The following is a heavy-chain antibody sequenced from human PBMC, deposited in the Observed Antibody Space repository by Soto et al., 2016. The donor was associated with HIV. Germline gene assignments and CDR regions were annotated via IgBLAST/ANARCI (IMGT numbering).Heavy chain of an antibody. CDR3: ARDIRYYYGSGSYYTGGMDV. CDR1: GFTFSSYW. J-gene: IGHJ6*02. V-gene: IGHV3-74*01. D-gene: IGHD3-10*01. Sequence: AASGFTFSSYWMHWVRQAPGKGLVWVSRINSDGSSTSYADSVKGRFTISRDNAKNTLYLQMNSLRAEDTAVYYCARDIRYYYGSGSYYTGGMDVWGQGTTVTVSS. CDR2: INSDGSST.